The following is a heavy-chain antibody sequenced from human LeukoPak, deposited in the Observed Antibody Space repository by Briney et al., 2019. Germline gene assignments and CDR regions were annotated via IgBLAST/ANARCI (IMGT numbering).Heavy chain of an antibody. CDR3: ARSGAYYYDSSGYFLAY. Sequence: ASVKVSCKASGYTFTSYYMHWVRQAPGQGLEWMGIINPSGGSTSYAQKFQGRVTMTRDTSTSTVYMELSSLRSEDTAVYYCARSGAYYYDSSGYFLAYWGQGTLVTVSP. CDR2: INPSGGST. V-gene: IGHV1-46*01. J-gene: IGHJ4*02. CDR1: GYTFTSYY. D-gene: IGHD3-22*01.